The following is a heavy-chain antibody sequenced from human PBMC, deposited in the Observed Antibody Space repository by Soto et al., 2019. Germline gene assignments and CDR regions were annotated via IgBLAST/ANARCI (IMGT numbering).Heavy chain of an antibody. CDR2: IIRIFGTA. CDR1: GGTFSSYA. D-gene: IGHD3-22*01. CDR3: ARDGDYYDSSGYYFRYGMDV. V-gene: IGHV1-69*06. J-gene: IGHJ6*02. Sequence: QVQLVQSGAEVKKPGSSVKVSCKASGGTFSSYAISWVRQSPGQGLEWLGGIIRIFGTANYAQKFPGSVTITEDKSTSTPYMELSSLRSEDTAVYYCARDGDYYDSSGYYFRYGMDVWGQGPTVTVSS.